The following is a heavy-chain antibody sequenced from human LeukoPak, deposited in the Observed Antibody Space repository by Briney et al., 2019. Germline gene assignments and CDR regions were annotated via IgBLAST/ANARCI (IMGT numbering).Heavy chain of an antibody. D-gene: IGHD2-2*01. Sequence: GGSLRLSCAASGFTFSSYSMNWVRQAPGKGLDWVSSISSSSSYIYYADSVKGRFTISRDNAKNSLYLQMNSLRAEDTAVYYCARDRGYCSSTSCYFGGGYFDYWGQGTLVTVSS. CDR1: GFTFSSYS. CDR3: ARDRGYCSSTSCYFGGGYFDY. CDR2: ISSSSSYI. V-gene: IGHV3-21*01. J-gene: IGHJ4*02.